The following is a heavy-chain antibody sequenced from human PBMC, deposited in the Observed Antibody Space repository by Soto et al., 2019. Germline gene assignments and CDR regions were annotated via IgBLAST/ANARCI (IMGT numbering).Heavy chain of an antibody. CDR3: ARGRSSSWYWGSYFDY. J-gene: IGHJ4*02. CDR1: GYTFTSYD. Sequence: GASVKVSCKASGYTFTSYDINWVRQATGQGLEWMGWMNPNSGNTGYAQKFQGRVTMTRNTSISTAYMELSSLRSEDTAVYYCARGRSSSWYWGSYFDYWGQGTLVTVSS. V-gene: IGHV1-8*01. CDR2: MNPNSGNT. D-gene: IGHD6-13*01.